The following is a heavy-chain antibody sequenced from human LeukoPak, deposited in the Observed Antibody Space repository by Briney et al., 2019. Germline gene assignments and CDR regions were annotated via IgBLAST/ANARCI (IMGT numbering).Heavy chain of an antibody. D-gene: IGHD6-13*01. V-gene: IGHV3-33*01. J-gene: IGHJ4*02. CDR1: GFTFSSFE. Sequence: GGSLRLSCAVSGFTFSSFEMNWVRQAPGKGLEWVAVIWYDESNKYYADSVKGRFTISRDNSRNTLYLQMNSLRAEDTAVYYCARDGFSSSWYGRALDYWGQGTLVTVSS. CDR2: IWYDESNK. CDR3: ARDGFSSSWYGRALDY.